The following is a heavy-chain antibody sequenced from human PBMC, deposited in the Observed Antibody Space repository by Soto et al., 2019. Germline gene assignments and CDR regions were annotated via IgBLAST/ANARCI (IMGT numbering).Heavy chain of an antibody. D-gene: IGHD1-26*01. Sequence: SLRLSCAASGFAFSASAIHWVRQASGKGLEWVGRIRSEAHSYAAAYAASVKGRFTISRDDSKKTAYLQLNSLKTGDTAVYYCVRDDIGVGLDHWGLGTPVTV. V-gene: IGHV3-73*01. CDR1: GFAFSASA. CDR2: IRSEAHSYAA. CDR3: VRDDIGVGLDH. J-gene: IGHJ4*02.